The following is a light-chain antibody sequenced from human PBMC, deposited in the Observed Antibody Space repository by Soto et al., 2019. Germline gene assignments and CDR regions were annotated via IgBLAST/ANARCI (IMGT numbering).Light chain of an antibody. J-gene: IGLJ1*01. CDR1: SSDVGGYNY. V-gene: IGLV2-11*01. CDR3: CSYAGSYYV. Sequence: QSALTQPRSVSGSTGQSVTNSCTGTSSDVGGYNYVSWYQQHPGKAPKLMIYDVSKRPSGVPDRFSGSKSGNTASLTISGLQAEDEADYYCCSYAGSYYVFGTGTKLTVL. CDR2: DVS.